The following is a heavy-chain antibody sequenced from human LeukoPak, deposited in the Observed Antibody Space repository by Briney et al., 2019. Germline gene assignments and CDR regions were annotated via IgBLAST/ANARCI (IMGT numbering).Heavy chain of an antibody. CDR3: ARGSRYSSGWYSVPYYFDY. CDR1: GFTFSSYW. D-gene: IGHD6-19*01. J-gene: IGHJ4*02. V-gene: IGHV3-74*01. CDR2: INSDGSST. Sequence: GSLRLSCAASGFTFSSYWMHWVRQVPGKGLVWVSRINSDGSSTSYADSVKGRFTISRDNSKNTLYLQMNSLRAEDTAVYYCARGSRYSSGWYSVPYYFDYWGQGSLVTVSS.